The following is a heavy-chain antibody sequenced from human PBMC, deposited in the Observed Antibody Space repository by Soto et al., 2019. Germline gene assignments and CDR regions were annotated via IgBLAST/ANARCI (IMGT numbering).Heavy chain of an antibody. V-gene: IGHV1-18*01. CDR1: GYTFTSYG. D-gene: IGHD2-15*01. Sequence: ASVKVSCKASGYTFTSYGISWVRQAPGQGLEWMGWISAYNGNTNYAQKLQGRVTMTTDTSTSTAYMELRSLRSDDTAVYYCARDRMVVVVAATPAVYYYYGMDVWGQGTTVTVS. J-gene: IGHJ6*02. CDR3: ARDRMVVVVAATPAVYYYYGMDV. CDR2: ISAYNGNT.